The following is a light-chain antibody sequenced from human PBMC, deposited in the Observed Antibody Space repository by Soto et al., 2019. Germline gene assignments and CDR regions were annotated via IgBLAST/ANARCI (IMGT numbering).Light chain of an antibody. CDR2: DAS. V-gene: IGKV3-11*01. CDR3: QQYGTSPYT. J-gene: IGKJ2*01. CDR1: QSVSSY. Sequence: EIVLTQSPATLSLSPGERATLSCRASQSVSSYLAWYQQKPGQAPRLLIYDASNRATGIPARFSGSGSGTDFTLTITRLEPEDFAVYYCQQYGTSPYTFGQGTKV.